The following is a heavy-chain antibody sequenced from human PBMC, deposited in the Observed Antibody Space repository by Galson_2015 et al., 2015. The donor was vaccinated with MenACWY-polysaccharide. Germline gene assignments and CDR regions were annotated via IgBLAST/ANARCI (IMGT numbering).Heavy chain of an antibody. D-gene: IGHD3-10*01. J-gene: IGHJ4*02. Sequence: SLRLSCAGSGVTFSSYGMGWVRQAPGKGLEWVSGLSPTTGNTYYADSVRGRFTISRDNSKNTLYLQMNSLRAEDTAVYYCAKGAAHDGSGNEYDYWGQGTQVTVSS. V-gene: IGHV3-23*01. CDR1: GVTFSSYG. CDR3: AKGAAHDGSGNEYDY. CDR2: LSPTTGNT.